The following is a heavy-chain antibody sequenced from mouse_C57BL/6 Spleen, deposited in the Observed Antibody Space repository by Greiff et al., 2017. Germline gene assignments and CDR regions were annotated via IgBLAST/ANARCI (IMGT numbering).Heavy chain of an antibody. CDR3: ARHSIYYGTFSAMDY. V-gene: IGHV5-12*01. J-gene: IGHJ4*01. Sequence: EVQLVESGGGLVQPGGSLKLSCAASGFTFSDYYMYWVRQTPEKRLEWVAYISNGGGSTYYPDTVKGRFTISRDNAKNTLYLQMSRLKSEDTAMYYCARHSIYYGTFSAMDYWGQGTSVTVSS. CDR1: GFTFSDYY. CDR2: ISNGGGST. D-gene: IGHD2-1*01.